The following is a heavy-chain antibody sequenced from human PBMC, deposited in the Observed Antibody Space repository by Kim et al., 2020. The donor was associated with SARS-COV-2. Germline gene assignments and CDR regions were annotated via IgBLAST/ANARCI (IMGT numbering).Heavy chain of an antibody. D-gene: IGHD6-6*01. CDR1: GGSFSGYY. Sequence: SETLSLTCAVYGGSFSGYYWSWIRRPPGKGLEWIGEINHSGSTNYNPSLKSRVTISVDTSKNQFSLKLSSVTAADTAVYYCARVRGIAARGYNWFDPWGQGTLVTVSS. CDR3: ARVRGIAARGYNWFDP. V-gene: IGHV4-34*01. J-gene: IGHJ5*02. CDR2: INHSGST.